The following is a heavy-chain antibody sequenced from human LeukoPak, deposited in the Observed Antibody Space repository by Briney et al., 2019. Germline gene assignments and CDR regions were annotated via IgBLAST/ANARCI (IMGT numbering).Heavy chain of an antibody. J-gene: IGHJ5*02. CDR1: GFTFNDYY. Sequence: PGGSLRLSCAASGFTFNDYYMSWVRQAPGKGLEWLSYINIGGSNTHYADSVKGRFTISRDNAKKSLYLEMNNLRAEDTAVYYCATDGAGFDTWGQGVLVTVSS. CDR3: ATDGAGFDT. CDR2: INIGGSNT. V-gene: IGHV3-11*01.